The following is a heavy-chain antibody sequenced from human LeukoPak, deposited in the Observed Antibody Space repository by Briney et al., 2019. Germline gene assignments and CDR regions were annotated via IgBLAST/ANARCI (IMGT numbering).Heavy chain of an antibody. Sequence: GRSLRLSCAASGFTFSSYAMHWVRQVPGKGLEWVAVISYDGSNKYYADSVKGRFTISRDNSKNTLYLQMNSLRAEDTAVYYCARERYDYVWGTPDAFDIWGQGTMVTVSS. CDR2: ISYDGSNK. CDR3: ARERYDYVWGTPDAFDI. V-gene: IGHV3-30-3*01. J-gene: IGHJ3*02. D-gene: IGHD3-16*01. CDR1: GFTFSSYA.